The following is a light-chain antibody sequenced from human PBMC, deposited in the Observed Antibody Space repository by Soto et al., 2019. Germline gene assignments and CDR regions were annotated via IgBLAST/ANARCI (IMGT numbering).Light chain of an antibody. CDR1: QGISSY. V-gene: IGKV1-8*01. J-gene: IGKJ5*01. CDR2: AAS. Sequence: AIRMTQSPSSFSASTGDRVTITCRASQGISSYLAWYQQKPGKAPKLLIYAASTLQSGVPSRFSGSGSGTDFTLSISCLQSEDFATYYCQQYYSYPITCGRGTRLEIK. CDR3: QQYYSYPIT.